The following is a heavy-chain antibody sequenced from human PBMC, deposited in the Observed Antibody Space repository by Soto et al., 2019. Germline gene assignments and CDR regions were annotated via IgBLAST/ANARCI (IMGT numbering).Heavy chain of an antibody. CDR3: TKGGREVGTTVNSYGMDV. J-gene: IGHJ6*02. CDR2: IKSKTDGGKT. D-gene: IGHD4-4*01. Sequence: GGSLRLSCAASGFTFSNAWMNWVRQAPGKGLEWVGRIKSKTDGGKTDYAAPVKGRFTISREDSKNTLYLQMNSLKTEDTAVYYCTKGGREVGTTVNSYGMDVWGQGTTVTVSS. V-gene: IGHV3-15*07. CDR1: GFTFSNAW.